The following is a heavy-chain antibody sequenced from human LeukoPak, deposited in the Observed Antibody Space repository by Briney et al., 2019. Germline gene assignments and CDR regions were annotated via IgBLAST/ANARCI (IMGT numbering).Heavy chain of an antibody. CDR2: IIPTLGTT. D-gene: IGHD1-26*01. CDR1: GGTFRSYV. V-gene: IGHV1-69*13. CDR3: ARSSGSYSMDAFDI. J-gene: IGHJ3*02. Sequence: ASVKVSCKASGGTFRSYVVTWMRQAPGQGLEWMGGIIPTLGTTNSAQKFLVRSTLTADESTSTVYMELSGLRFEDTAVYYCARSSGSYSMDAFDIWGQGTMVTVSS.